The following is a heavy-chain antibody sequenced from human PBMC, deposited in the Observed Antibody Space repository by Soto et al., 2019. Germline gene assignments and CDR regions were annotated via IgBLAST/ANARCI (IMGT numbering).Heavy chain of an antibody. CDR1: GYTFTSYY. D-gene: IGHD3-3*01. CDR3: ARGASITIFGVVISYYYYGMDV. Sequence: VASVKVSCKASGYTFTSYYMHWVRQAPGQGLEWMGIINPSGGSTSYAQKFQGRVTMTRDTSTSTVYMELSSLRSEDTAVYYCARGASITIFGVVISYYYYGMDVWGQGTTVTVSS. V-gene: IGHV1-46*01. J-gene: IGHJ6*02. CDR2: INPSGGST.